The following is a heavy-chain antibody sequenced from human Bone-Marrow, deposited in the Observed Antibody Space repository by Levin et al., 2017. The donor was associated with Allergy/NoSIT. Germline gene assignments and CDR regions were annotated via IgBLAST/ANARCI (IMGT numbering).Heavy chain of an antibody. D-gene: IGHD4-17*01. CDR3: ARDKVYGDDENSYYYMDV. CDR1: GDSFSNYA. V-gene: IGHV1-69*01. CDR2: IVPIFGTA. Sequence: KISCKASGDSFSNYAISWVRQAPGQGLEWMGGIVPIFGTASYAQKFQGRVTIIADESSTTAFMELSNLRSEDTAVYYCARDKVYGDDENSYYYMDVWGKGTTVTVSS. J-gene: IGHJ6*03.